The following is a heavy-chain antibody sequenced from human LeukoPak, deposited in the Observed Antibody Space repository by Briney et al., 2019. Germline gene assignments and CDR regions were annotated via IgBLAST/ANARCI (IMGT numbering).Heavy chain of an antibody. CDR3: ARAIAAAGTARGWFDP. CDR1: GGSISSSSYY. J-gene: IGHJ5*02. V-gene: IGHV4-39*01. CDR2: IYYSGST. D-gene: IGHD6-13*01. Sequence: PSETLSLTCTVSGGSISSSSYYWGWIRQPPGKGLEWIGSIYYSGSTYYNPSLKSRVTISVDTSKNQFSLKLSSVTAADTAVYYCARAIAAAGTARGWFDPWGRGTLVTVSS.